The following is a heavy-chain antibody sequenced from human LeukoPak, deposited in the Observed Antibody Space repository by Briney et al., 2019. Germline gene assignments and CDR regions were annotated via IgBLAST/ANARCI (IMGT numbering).Heavy chain of an antibody. CDR1: GGSFSGYY. D-gene: IGHD4-17*01. CDR2: INHSGST. V-gene: IGHV4-34*01. J-gene: IGHJ4*02. Sequence: SETLSLTCAVYGGSFSGYYWSWIRQPPGKGLEWIGEINHSGSTNYNPSLKRRVTISVDTSKNQFFLKLSSVTAADTAVYYCARAEPLTVTTGPYFDYWGQGTLVTVSS. CDR3: ARAEPLTVTTGPYFDY.